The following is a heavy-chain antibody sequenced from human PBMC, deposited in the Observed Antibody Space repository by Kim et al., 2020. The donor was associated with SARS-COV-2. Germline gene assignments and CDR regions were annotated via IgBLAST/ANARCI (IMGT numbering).Heavy chain of an antibody. CDR2: INHSGST. CDR1: GGSFSGYY. V-gene: IGHV4-34*01. J-gene: IGHJ4*02. CDR3: ARGLSGYVYYFDY. Sequence: SQTLSLTCAVYGGSFSGYYWSWIRQPPGKGLEWIGEINHSGSTNYNPSLKSRVTISVDTSKNQFSLKLSSATAADTAVYYCARGLSGYVYYFDYWGQGTL. D-gene: IGHD5-12*01.